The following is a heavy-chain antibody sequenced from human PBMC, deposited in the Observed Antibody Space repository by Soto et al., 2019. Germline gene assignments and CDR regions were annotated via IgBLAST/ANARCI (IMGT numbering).Heavy chain of an antibody. CDR2: ISYDGSKK. CDR3: ARLIDCTNGVCSYDMDV. J-gene: IGHJ6*02. CDR1: GFTLSSSG. V-gene: IGHV3-30*03. D-gene: IGHD2-8*01. Sequence: QVQLVESGGGVVQPGRSLRLSCAASGFTLSSSGMHWVRQAPGKGLEWVAVISYDGSKKYYAGSVKGRFTISRDNSKNTLYLQMNSLRAEDTAVYYCARLIDCTNGVCSYDMDVWGQGTTVTVSS.